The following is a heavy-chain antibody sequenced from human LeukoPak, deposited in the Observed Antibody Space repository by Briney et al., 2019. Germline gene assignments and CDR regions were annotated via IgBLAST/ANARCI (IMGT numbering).Heavy chain of an antibody. CDR1: GGSISSYY. J-gene: IGHJ5*02. V-gene: IGHV4-59*01. CDR2: IYYSGST. CDR3: AQGWEPDGNWFDP. D-gene: IGHD1-26*01. Sequence: SETLSLTCTVSGGSISSYYWSWVRQPPGKGLEWIGYIYYSGSTNYNPSLKSRVTISVDTSKNQFSLKLSSVTAADTAVYYCAQGWEPDGNWFDPWGQGTLVTVSS.